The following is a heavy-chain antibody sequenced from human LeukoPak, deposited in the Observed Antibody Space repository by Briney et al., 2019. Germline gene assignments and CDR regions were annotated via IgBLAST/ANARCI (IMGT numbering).Heavy chain of an antibody. J-gene: IGHJ6*02. D-gene: IGHD6-13*01. CDR1: GYTFTSYG. CDR3: ARDLRFYAAAGDEYGMDV. V-gene: IGHV1-18*01. CDR2: ISAYNGNT. Sequence: GASVKVSCKASGYTFTSYGISWVRQAPGQGLEWMGWISAYNGNTNYAQKLQGRVTMTTDTSTSTAYMELRSLRSDDTAVYYCARDLRFYAAAGDEYGMDVWGQGTTVTVSS.